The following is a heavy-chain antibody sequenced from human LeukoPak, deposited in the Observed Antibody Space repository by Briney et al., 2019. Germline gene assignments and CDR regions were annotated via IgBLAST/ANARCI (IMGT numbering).Heavy chain of an antibody. CDR1: GFTFSSYS. CDR2: ITGGSYTI. J-gene: IGHJ3*02. D-gene: IGHD5-18*01. V-gene: IGHV3-48*01. CDR3: ERDGDEYSYGYGDAFDI. Sequence: GGALRLSCAASGFTFSSYSMNWVRQAPGKGLEWVSYITGGSYTIYYAHSVRGRFTISRDNAKNSLYLQMNSLRVEDTAVYYCERDGDEYSYGYGDAFDIWGQGTMVTVSS.